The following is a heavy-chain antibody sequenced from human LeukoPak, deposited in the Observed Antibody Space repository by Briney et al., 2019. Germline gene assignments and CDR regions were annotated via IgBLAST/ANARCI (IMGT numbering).Heavy chain of an antibody. CDR1: GFTFRSYW. Sequence: GGSLRLSCAASGFTFRSYWMSWVPQSPGKGLEGVANINQDGREKYYADSVKGRFPISRDNPKNSLYLQMNSLSAEDTAGYYCARVELRYFDWARYFDYWGQGTLVTVSS. V-gene: IGHV3-7*03. D-gene: IGHD3-9*01. CDR3: ARVELRYFDWARYFDY. CDR2: INQDGREK. J-gene: IGHJ4*02.